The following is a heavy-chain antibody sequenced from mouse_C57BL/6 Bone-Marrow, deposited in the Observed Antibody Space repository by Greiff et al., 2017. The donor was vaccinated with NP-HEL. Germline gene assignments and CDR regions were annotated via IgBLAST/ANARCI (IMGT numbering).Heavy chain of an antibody. V-gene: IGHV1-69*01. CDR3: ARSTVVKYFDV. D-gene: IGHD1-1*01. CDR1: GYTFTSYW. J-gene: IGHJ1*03. CDR2: IDPSDSYT. Sequence: VKLQQSGAELVMPGASVKLSCKASGYTFTSYWMHWVKQRPGQGLEWIGEIDPSDSYTNYNQKFKGKSTLTVDKSSSTAYMQLSSLTSEDSAVYYCARSTVVKYFDVWGTGTTVTVSS.